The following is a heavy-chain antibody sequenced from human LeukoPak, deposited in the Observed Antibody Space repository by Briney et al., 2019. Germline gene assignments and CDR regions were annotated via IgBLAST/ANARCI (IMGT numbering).Heavy chain of an antibody. CDR2: INPNSGGT. V-gene: IGHV1-2*06. Sequence: ASVKVSCKASGYTFTGYYMHWVRQAPGQGLEWMGRINPNSGGTNYAQKFQGRVTMTRDTSISTAYMELSRLRSDDTAVYYCARSVQRYCSGGSCYSNFSSRDYWGQGTLVTVSS. CDR3: ARSVQRYCSGGSCYSNFSSRDY. J-gene: IGHJ4*02. CDR1: GYTFTGYY. D-gene: IGHD2-15*01.